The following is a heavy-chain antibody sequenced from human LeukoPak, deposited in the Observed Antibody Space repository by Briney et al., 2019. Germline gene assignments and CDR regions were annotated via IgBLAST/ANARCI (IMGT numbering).Heavy chain of an antibody. CDR3: ARQSAYNPYYAFDS. J-gene: IGHJ4*02. Sequence: SETLSLTCAVYGGSFSGYYWSWIRQPPGKGLEWIGEINHSGSTNYNPSLKSRVTISVDTSKNQFSLKLSSVTAADTAVYFCARQSAYNPYYAFDSWGQGTLVTVSS. D-gene: IGHD3-3*01. CDR2: INHSGST. V-gene: IGHV4-34*01. CDR1: GGSFSGYY.